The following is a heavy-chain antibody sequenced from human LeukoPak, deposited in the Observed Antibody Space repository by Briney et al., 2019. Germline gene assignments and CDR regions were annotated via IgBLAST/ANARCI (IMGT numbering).Heavy chain of an antibody. V-gene: IGHV1-2*02. Sequence: GASVKVSCKASGYTFTGYYMHWVRQAPGQGLEWMGWINPNSGGTNYAQKFQGRVTMTRDTPISTAYMELSRLRSDDTAVYYCARSRGDGSPLDYWGQGTLVTVSS. D-gene: IGHD5-24*01. J-gene: IGHJ4*02. CDR2: INPNSGGT. CDR3: ARSRGDGSPLDY. CDR1: GYTFTGYY.